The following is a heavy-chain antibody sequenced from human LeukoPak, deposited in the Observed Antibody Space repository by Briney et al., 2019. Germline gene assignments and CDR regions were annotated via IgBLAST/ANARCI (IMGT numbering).Heavy chain of an antibody. CDR3: AREGGAGGYDYHLDY. V-gene: IGHV3-30*04. D-gene: IGHD5-12*01. J-gene: IGHJ4*02. Sequence: GGSLRLSCAASGFTFSSYAMHWVRQAPGKGLEWVAVISYDGSNKYYADSVKGRFTISRDNSKNTLYLQMNSLRAEDTAVYYCAREGGAGGYDYHLDYWGRGTLVTVSS. CDR1: GFTFSSYA. CDR2: ISYDGSNK.